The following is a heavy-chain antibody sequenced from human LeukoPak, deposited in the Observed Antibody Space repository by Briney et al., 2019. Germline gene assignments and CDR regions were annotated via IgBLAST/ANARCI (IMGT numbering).Heavy chain of an antibody. CDR3: AREGRRGGYDY. Sequence: SETLSLTCTVSGGSISSYYWSWIRQPPGKGLEWIGYIYYSGSTNYNPSLKSRVTISVGTSKNQFSLKLSSVTAADTAVYYCAREGRRGGYDYWGQGTLVTVSS. J-gene: IGHJ4*02. V-gene: IGHV4-59*01. CDR2: IYYSGST. CDR1: GGSISSYY. D-gene: IGHD5-12*01.